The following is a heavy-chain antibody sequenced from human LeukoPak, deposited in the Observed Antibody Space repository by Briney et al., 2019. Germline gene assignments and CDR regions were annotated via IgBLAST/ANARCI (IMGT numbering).Heavy chain of an antibody. J-gene: IGHJ6*03. CDR3: AREGYSYGYYYYYYMDV. D-gene: IGHD5-18*01. Sequence: PSETLSLTCAVYGGSFSGYYWGWIRQPPGKGLEWVGEINHRGSTNYNPSLKSRVTISVDTSKNQFSLKLSSVTAADTAVYYCAREGYSYGYYYYYYMDVWGKGTTVTVSS. CDR1: GGSFSGYY. CDR2: INHRGST. V-gene: IGHV4-34*01.